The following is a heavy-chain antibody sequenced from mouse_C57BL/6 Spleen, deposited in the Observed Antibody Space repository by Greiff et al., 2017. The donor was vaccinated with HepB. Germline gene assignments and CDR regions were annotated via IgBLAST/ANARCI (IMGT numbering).Heavy chain of an antibody. CDR3: ARLDYYGSSYGDWYFDV. CDR1: GYTFTDYN. Sequence: EVQLQQSGPELVKPGASVKIPCKASGYTFTDYNMDWVKQSHGKSLEWIGDINPNNGGTIYNQKFKGKATLTVDKSSSTAYMELRSLTSEDTAVYYCARLDYYGSSYGDWYFDVWGTGTTVTVSS. V-gene: IGHV1-18*01. CDR2: INPNNGGT. J-gene: IGHJ1*03. D-gene: IGHD1-1*01.